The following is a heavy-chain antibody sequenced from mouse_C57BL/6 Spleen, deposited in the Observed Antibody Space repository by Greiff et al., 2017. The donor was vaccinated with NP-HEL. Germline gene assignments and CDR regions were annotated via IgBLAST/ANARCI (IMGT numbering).Heavy chain of an antibody. D-gene: IGHD1-1*01. CDR3: ARGDYYGSTYFDY. CDR2: IYPGDGDT. V-gene: IGHV1-80*01. J-gene: IGHJ2*01. Sequence: VMLVESGAELVKPGASVKISCKASGYAFSSYWMNWVKQRPGKGLEWIGQIYPGDGDTNYNGKFKGKATLTADKSSSTAYMQLSSLTSEDSAVYFCARGDYYGSTYFDYWGQGTTLTVSS. CDR1: GYAFSSYW.